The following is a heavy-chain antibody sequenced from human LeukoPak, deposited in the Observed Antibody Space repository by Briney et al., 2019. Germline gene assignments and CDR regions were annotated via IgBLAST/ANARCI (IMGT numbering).Heavy chain of an antibody. CDR3: ASGTTTDYFYMDV. V-gene: IGHV4-59*01. J-gene: IGHJ6*03. D-gene: IGHD1-1*01. CDR2: IYYSGST. CDR1: GDSISSYY. Sequence: KSSETLSLTCTVSGDSISSYYWSWIRQPPGKGLEWRGYIYYSGSTNYNTSLKSRVTISVDTSKNQFSLKVSSVAAAETAVYYCASGTTTDYFYMDVWGKGTTVTVSS.